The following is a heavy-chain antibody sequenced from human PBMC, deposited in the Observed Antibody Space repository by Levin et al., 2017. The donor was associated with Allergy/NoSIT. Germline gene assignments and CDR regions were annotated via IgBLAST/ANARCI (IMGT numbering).Heavy chain of an antibody. CDR1: GFTFDDYA. CDR2: ISWNSGSI. Sequence: SLKISCAASGFTFDDYAMHWVRQAPGKGLEWVSGISWNSGSIGYADSVKGRFTISRDNAKNSLYLQMNSLRAEDTALYYCAKDKGDARVSAFDIWGQGTMVTVSS. J-gene: IGHJ3*02. D-gene: IGHD3-10*01. CDR3: AKDKGDARVSAFDI. V-gene: IGHV3-9*01.